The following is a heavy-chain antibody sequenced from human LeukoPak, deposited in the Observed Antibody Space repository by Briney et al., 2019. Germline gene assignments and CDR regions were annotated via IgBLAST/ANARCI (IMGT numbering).Heavy chain of an antibody. V-gene: IGHV3-23*01. J-gene: IGHJ4*02. D-gene: IGHD1-26*01. CDR1: GFTFSSYA. CDR2: ISGSGGST. Sequence: PGGSLRLSCAASGFTFSSYAMSWVRQAPGKGLEWVSAISGSGGSTYYADSVKGRFTISRDNSKNTLYLQMNSPRAEDTAVYYCARDPFSGSYYFDYWGQGTLVTVSS. CDR3: ARDPFSGSYYFDY.